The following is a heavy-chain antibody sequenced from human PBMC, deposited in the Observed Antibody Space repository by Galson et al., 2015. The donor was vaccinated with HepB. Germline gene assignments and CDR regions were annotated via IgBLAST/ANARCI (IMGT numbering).Heavy chain of an antibody. J-gene: IGHJ6*02. CDR2: ISYDGSNK. CDR3: AKGGGSGWLGGMDV. Sequence: SLRLSCAASGFTFSSYGMHWVRQAPGKGLEWVAVISYDGSNKYYADSVKGRFTTSRDNSKNTLYLQMNSLRAEDTAVYYCAKGGGSGWLGGMDVWGQGTTVTVSS. V-gene: IGHV3-30*18. CDR1: GFTFSSYG. D-gene: IGHD6-19*01.